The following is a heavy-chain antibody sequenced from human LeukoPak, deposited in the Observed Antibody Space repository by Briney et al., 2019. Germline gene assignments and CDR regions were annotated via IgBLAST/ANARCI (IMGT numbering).Heavy chain of an antibody. V-gene: IGHV3-13*01. J-gene: IGHJ4*02. Sequence: PGGSLRLSCTASGFTFNRYDMHWVRQRAGKGLEWVSVIGTTGDTFYSDSVRGRFTISKENSETSLNLQMDSLRAEDTAVYYCAKDFRIGYSAHFDYWGQGALVTVSS. CDR1: GFTFNRYD. D-gene: IGHD2-21*01. CDR2: IGTTGDT. CDR3: AKDFRIGYSAHFDY.